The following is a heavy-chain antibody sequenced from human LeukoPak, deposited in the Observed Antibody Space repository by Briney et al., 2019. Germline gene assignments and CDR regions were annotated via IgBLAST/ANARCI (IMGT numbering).Heavy chain of an antibody. V-gene: IGHV4-59*01. CDR3: ARVSGSSSGYFDY. Sequence: PSETLSLTCTVSGGAMSSYYWSWIRQPPGKGVEWIGYIYYTGSTNYNPSLKSRVTISVDTSKNQFSLKLSSVTAADTAVYYCARVSGSSSGYFDYWGQGTLVTVSS. CDR1: GGAMSSYY. CDR2: IYYTGST. J-gene: IGHJ4*02. D-gene: IGHD6-19*01.